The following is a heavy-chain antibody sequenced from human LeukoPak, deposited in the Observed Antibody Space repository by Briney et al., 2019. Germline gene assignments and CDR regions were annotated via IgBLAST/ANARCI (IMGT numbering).Heavy chain of an antibody. CDR1: GGSISSSNW. V-gene: IGHV4-4*02. CDR2: IYHSGST. J-gene: IGHJ5*02. D-gene: IGHD3-22*01. Sequence: PSETLSLTCAVSGGSISSSNWWSWVRQPPGKGLEWIGEIYHSGSTNYNPSLKSRVTISVDKSKNQFSLKLSSVTAADTAVYYCASLWLGGAGFDPWGQGTLVTVSS. CDR3: ASLWLGGAGFDP.